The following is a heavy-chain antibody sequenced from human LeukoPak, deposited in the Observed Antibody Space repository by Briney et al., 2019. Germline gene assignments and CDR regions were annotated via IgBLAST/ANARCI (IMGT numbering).Heavy chain of an antibody. CDR1: GGTFSSYA. J-gene: IGHJ4*02. D-gene: IGHD3-10*01. CDR2: NIPIFGTA. V-gene: IGHV1-69*13. CDR3: ASSKAVGSRFDY. Sequence: SVKVSCKASGGTFSSYAISWVRQAPGQGLEWMGGNIPIFGTANYAQKFQGRVTITADESTSTAYMELSSLRSEDTAVYYCASSKAVGSRFDYWGQGTLVTVSS.